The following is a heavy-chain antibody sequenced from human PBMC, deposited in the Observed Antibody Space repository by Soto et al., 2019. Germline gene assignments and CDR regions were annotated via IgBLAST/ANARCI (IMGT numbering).Heavy chain of an antibody. V-gene: IGHV3-48*03. CDR2: ISSSGSTI. CDR1: GFTFSSYE. D-gene: IGHD3-16*02. J-gene: IGHJ4*02. Sequence: EVQLVESGGGLVQPGGSLRLSCAASGFTFSSYEMNWVRQAPGKGLEWVSYISSSGSTIYYADSVKGRFTISRDNAKNSLYLQMNSLRAEDTAVYYCARESDYVWGSYREYYFDYWGQGTLVTVSS. CDR3: ARESDYVWGSYREYYFDY.